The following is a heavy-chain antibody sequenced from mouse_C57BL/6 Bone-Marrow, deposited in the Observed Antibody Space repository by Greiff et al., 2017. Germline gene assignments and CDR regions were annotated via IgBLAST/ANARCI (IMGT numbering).Heavy chain of an antibody. Sequence: EVQGVESGGGLVKPGGSLKLSCAASGFTFSSYTMSWVRQTPEKRLQWVAALSGGGGNTYSPDSVKGRFTISRDNDKNILYLQMSSLRSEDTALYYCSRQVTTVLATKYFDVWGTGTTVTVSS. V-gene: IGHV5-9*01. J-gene: IGHJ1*03. CDR1: GFTFSSYT. D-gene: IGHD1-1*01. CDR2: LSGGGGNT. CDR3: SRQVTTVLATKYFDV.